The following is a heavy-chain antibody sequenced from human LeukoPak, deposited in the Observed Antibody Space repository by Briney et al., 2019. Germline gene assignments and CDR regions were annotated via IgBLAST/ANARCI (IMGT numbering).Heavy chain of an antibody. V-gene: IGHV4-39*01. J-gene: IGHJ4*02. Sequence: SETLSLTCTVSGGSISSSSYYWGWIRQPPGKGLEWIGSIYYSGSTYYNPSLKSRVTISADTSKNQFSLKLISVTAADRAVYYCARQYYDRTGYYYFDYWDQGTLVTVSS. D-gene: IGHD3-22*01. CDR1: GGSISSSSYY. CDR2: IYYSGST. CDR3: ARQYYDRTGYYYFDY.